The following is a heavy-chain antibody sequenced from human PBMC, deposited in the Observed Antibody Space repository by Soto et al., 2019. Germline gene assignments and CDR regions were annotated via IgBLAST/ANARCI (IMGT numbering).Heavy chain of an antibody. V-gene: IGHV4-30-4*08. Sequence: SETLSLTCTVSGGSINSGYSCWIWIRQNPEKGLEWIGYYYYSGSTYYTPSLKSRVTISVDTSQNQFSLKLSAVTAADTAVYYCARLGYCSSESGNVIDPWAQGTLVTVSS. CDR2: YYYSGST. CDR1: GGSINSGYSC. CDR3: ARLGYCSSESGNVIDP. D-gene: IGHD6-13*01. J-gene: IGHJ5*02.